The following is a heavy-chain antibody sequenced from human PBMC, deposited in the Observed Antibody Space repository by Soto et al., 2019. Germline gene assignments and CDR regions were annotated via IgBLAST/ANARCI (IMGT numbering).Heavy chain of an antibody. CDR2: IYPGDSDT. V-gene: IGHV5-51*01. D-gene: IGHD4-17*01. CDR3: ARHGIDYGDSVHDY. Sequence: SLQISLKGCGCSESSSWCASVRQKNGKGLEWMGIIYPGDSDTRYSPSFQGQVTISADKSISTAYLQWSSLKASDTAMYYCARHGIDYGDSVHDYWGQGTLVT. CDR1: GCSESSSW. J-gene: IGHJ4*02.